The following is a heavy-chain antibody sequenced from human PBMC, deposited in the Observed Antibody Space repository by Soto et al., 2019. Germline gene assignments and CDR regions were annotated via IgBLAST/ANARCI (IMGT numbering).Heavy chain of an antibody. D-gene: IGHD2-21*02. CDR1: GYSFINYW. Sequence: GESLKISCKNSGYSFINYWIGWVRQMPGKGLEWMGIIYFGDSDTRYSPSFQGQVTISADKSIGTAYVQWSSLKASDTAIYYCARLGVTRGFDIWGQGTMVT. CDR2: IYFGDSDT. V-gene: IGHV5-51*01. CDR3: ARLGVTRGFDI. J-gene: IGHJ3*02.